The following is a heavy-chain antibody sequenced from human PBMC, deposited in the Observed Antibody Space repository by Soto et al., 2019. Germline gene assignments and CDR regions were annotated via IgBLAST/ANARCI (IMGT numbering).Heavy chain of an antibody. CDR1: GFTFSSYA. V-gene: IGHV3-30-3*01. D-gene: IGHD3-22*01. J-gene: IGHJ4*02. Sequence: GGSLRLSCAASGFTFSSYAMHWVRQAPGKGLEWVAVISYDGSNKYYADSVKGRFTISRDNSKNTLYLQMNSLRAEDTAVYYCARDTYYYDSSGYPGGASNDYWGQGTLVTVSS. CDR3: ARDTYYYDSSGYPGGASNDY. CDR2: ISYDGSNK.